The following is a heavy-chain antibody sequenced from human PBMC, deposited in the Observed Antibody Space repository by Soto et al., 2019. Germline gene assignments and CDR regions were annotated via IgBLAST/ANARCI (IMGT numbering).Heavy chain of an antibody. CDR2: ISYDGRNK. CDR3: ARDRYYYDTSGHPS. CDR1: GCTFSSYS. V-gene: IGHV3-30*04. J-gene: IGHJ5*02. Sequence: QVQLVESGGGVVQPGRSLRLSCAASGCTFSSYSMHWVRQAPGKGLEWVAVISYDGRNKYYADSVKGRFTISRDNSKNTLYLQMNSLRAEDTAVYYCARDRYYYDTSGHPSWGQGTLVTVSS. D-gene: IGHD3-22*01.